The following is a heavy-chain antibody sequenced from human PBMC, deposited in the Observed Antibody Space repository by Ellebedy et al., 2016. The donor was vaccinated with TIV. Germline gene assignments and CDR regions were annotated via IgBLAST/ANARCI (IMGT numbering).Heavy chain of an antibody. Sequence: GESLKISXAASGFTFSSYAMHWVRQAPGKGLEWVAVISYDGSNKYYADSVKGRFTISRDNSKNTLYLQMNSLRAEDTAVYYCATSSTSYLNYYYYYMDVWGKGTTVTVSS. V-gene: IGHV3-30-3*01. D-gene: IGHD2-2*01. CDR1: GFTFSSYA. CDR3: ATSSTSYLNYYYYYMDV. CDR2: ISYDGSNK. J-gene: IGHJ6*03.